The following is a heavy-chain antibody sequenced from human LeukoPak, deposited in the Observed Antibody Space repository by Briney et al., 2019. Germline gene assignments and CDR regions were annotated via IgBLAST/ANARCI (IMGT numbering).Heavy chain of an antibody. Sequence: GGSLRLSCAASGFTFSSYAMSWVRQAPGKGLEWVSAISGSGGSTYYADSVMGRFTISRDNAKNSLYLQMNSLRAEDTALYYCAKVVRSYYNEDAFDIWGQGTMATVSS. V-gene: IGHV3-23*01. CDR1: GFTFSSYA. D-gene: IGHD3-10*01. J-gene: IGHJ3*02. CDR2: ISGSGGST. CDR3: AKVVRSYYNEDAFDI.